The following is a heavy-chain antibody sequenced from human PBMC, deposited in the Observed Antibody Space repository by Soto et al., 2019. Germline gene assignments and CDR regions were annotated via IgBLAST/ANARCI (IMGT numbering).Heavy chain of an antibody. CDR2: ISAYNGNT. D-gene: IGHD5-18*01. CDR3: ARIQLWLRVGDY. J-gene: IGHJ4*02. Sequence: AAVEVSCKAAGYTFTSYGISWVRQAPGQGLEWMGWISAYNGNTNYAQKLQGRVTMTTDTSTNTAYMELRSLRSDDTAVYYCARIQLWLRVGDYWGQGTLVPVSS. V-gene: IGHV1-18*01. CDR1: GYTFTSYG.